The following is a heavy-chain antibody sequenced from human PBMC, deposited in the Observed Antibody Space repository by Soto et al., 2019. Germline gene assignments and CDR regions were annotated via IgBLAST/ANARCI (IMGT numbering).Heavy chain of an antibody. CDR2: IIPIFGTA. Sequence: QVQLVQSGAEVKKPGSSVKVSCKASGGTFSSYAISWVRQAPGQGLEWMGGIIPIFGTANYAQKFQGRVTITADKSTSTAYMELSSLRSEDTAVYYCARDGALGATTGMGAFDIWGQGTMVTVSS. CDR1: GGTFSSYA. CDR3: ARDGALGATTGMGAFDI. J-gene: IGHJ3*02. V-gene: IGHV1-69*06. D-gene: IGHD1-26*01.